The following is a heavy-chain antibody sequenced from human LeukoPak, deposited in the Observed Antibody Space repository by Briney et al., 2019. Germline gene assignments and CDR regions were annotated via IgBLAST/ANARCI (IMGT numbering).Heavy chain of an antibody. CDR1: GFTFSSYA. J-gene: IGHJ4*02. CDR2: ISGSGGST. CDR3: AKDGPDHDYGDYVDY. Sequence: GGSLRLSCAASGFTFSSYAMGWVRQAPGKGLEWVSAISGSGGSTYYADSVKGRFTISRDNSKNTLYLQMNSLRAEDTAVYYCAKDGPDHDYGDYVDYWGQGTLVTVSS. D-gene: IGHD4-17*01. V-gene: IGHV3-23*01.